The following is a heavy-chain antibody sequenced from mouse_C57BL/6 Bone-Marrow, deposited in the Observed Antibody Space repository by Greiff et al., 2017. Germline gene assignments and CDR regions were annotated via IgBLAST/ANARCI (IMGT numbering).Heavy chain of an antibody. CDR1: GYTFTSYW. Sequence: QVQLQQPGAELVKPGASVKLSCKASGYTFTSYWMQWVKQRPGQGLEWIGAIDPSDSYTNYNQKFKGKATLTVDTSSSTAYMQLSSLTSEDSAVYYWSVYYGNYAFDYWGQGTTLTVSS. D-gene: IGHD2-1*01. V-gene: IGHV1-50*01. J-gene: IGHJ2*01. CDR2: IDPSDSYT. CDR3: SVYYGNYAFDY.